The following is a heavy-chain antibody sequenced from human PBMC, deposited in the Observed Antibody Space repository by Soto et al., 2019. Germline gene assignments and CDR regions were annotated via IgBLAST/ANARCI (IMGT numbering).Heavy chain of an antibody. CDR1: GFTFSDHY. V-gene: IGHV3-72*01. Sequence: EVQLVESGGGLVQPGGSLRLSCAASGFTFSDHYIDWVRQAPGKGLEWVGRSRDKANSYTTEYAASVKGRFTISRDDSKNSLYPQMNSLKTQDRAVYYCAEVASSPQTRDFDYWGQRTLVTVSS. CDR3: AEVASSPQTRDFDY. D-gene: IGHD6-13*01. J-gene: IGHJ4*02. CDR2: SRDKANSYTT.